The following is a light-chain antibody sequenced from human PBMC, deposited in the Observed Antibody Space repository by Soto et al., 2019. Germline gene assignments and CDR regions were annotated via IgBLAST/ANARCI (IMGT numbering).Light chain of an antibody. Sequence: DIQMTQSPSSLSASVGDRVTISCRASQDIRNGLGWYQQKPGKAPKRLIYAASSLQSGVPSRFSGSGSGTEFTLTISSLQPEDFATYFCLQYDSYLWTFGQGTKVEIK. V-gene: IGKV1-17*01. CDR2: AAS. J-gene: IGKJ1*01. CDR1: QDIRNG. CDR3: LQYDSYLWT.